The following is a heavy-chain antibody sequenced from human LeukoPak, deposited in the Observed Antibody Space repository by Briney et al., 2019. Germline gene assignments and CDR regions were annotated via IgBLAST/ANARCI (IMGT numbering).Heavy chain of an antibody. V-gene: IGHV4-39*07. CDR2: IYYSGST. Sequence: KPSETLSLTCTVSGGSISSSSYYWGWIRQPPGKGLEWIGNIYYSGSTYYNPSLKSRVTISVDKSKNQFSLKLSSVTAADTAVYYCARDSPYYGSGSYAFFDYWGQGTLVTVSS. D-gene: IGHD3-10*01. CDR3: ARDSPYYGSGSYAFFDY. CDR1: GGSISSSSYY. J-gene: IGHJ4*02.